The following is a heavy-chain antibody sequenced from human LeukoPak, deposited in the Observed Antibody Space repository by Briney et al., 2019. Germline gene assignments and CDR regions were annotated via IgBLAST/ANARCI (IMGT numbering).Heavy chain of an antibody. Sequence: PGGSLRLSCAASRFTFSTYTMNWVRQAPGKGLEWVSSISSNSAYLYYADSLRGRFTISRDNAKNSLYLQMNSLRAEDTAVYYCARVESPYGDYVGPPGYWGQGTLVTVSS. D-gene: IGHD4-17*01. CDR3: ARVESPYGDYVGPPGY. CDR2: ISSNSAYL. V-gene: IGHV3-21*01. CDR1: RFTFSTYT. J-gene: IGHJ4*02.